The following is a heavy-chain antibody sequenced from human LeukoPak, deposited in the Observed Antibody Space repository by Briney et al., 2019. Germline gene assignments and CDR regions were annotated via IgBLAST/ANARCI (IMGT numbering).Heavy chain of an antibody. CDR3: ARDYAYAFDI. CDR2: ITSSSTAI. Sequence: GGSLRLSCAASGFTFSSYSMNWVRQAPGEGLEWVSYITSSSTAISYADSVKGRFTLSRDNAKNSLYLQMDSLRAEDTAVYYCARDYAYAFDIWGQGTMVTVSS. D-gene: IGHD3-16*01. CDR1: GFTFSSYS. V-gene: IGHV3-48*01. J-gene: IGHJ3*02.